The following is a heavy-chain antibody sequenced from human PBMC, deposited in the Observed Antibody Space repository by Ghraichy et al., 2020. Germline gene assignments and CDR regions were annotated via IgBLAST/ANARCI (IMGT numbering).Heavy chain of an antibody. D-gene: IGHD6-13*01. J-gene: IGHJ6*02. V-gene: IGHV1-2*02. CDR3: ARMGVGSSWFMDV. CDR1: GYTFTGYY. CDR2: INPNNGDT. Sequence: ASVKVSCKTSGYTFTGYYMHWVRQAPGQGLEWMGWINPNNGDTYYAQNFQARVTMTRDTSISTAYMELSRLRSDDTAVYRCARMGVGSSWFMDVWGQGTTVTVSS.